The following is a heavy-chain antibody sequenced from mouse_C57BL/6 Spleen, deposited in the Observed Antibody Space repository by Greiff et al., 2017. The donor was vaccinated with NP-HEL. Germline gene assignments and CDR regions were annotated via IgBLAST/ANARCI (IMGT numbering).Heavy chain of an antibody. J-gene: IGHJ4*01. V-gene: IGHV5-6*02. CDR1: GFTFSSYG. D-gene: IGHD1-1*01. Sequence: DVMLVESGGDLVKPGGSLKLSCAASGFTFSSYGMSWVRQTPDKRLERVATISSGGSYTYYPDSVKGRFTISRDNAKNTLYLQMSSLKSEDTAMYYCARQTTVVATHYYAMDYWGQGTSVTVSS. CDR3: ARQTTVVATHYYAMDY. CDR2: ISSGGSYT.